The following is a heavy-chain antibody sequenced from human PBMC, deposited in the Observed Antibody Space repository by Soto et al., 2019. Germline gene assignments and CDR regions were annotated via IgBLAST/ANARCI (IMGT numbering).Heavy chain of an antibody. J-gene: IGHJ6*02. D-gene: IGHD1-7*01. CDR1: GFTFSTFV. V-gene: IGHV3-30*18. Sequence: QVQLVESGGGVVQPGRSLRLSCAASGFTFSTFVMHWVRHAPGKGLECVAVISYDGTDKNYADSVKGRFSISRDNSKNTMYLQMNGLRTEDTTVYYCAKYRSRTLYHYYGMDVWGQWTTVTVSS. CDR2: ISYDGTDK. CDR3: AKYRSRTLYHYYGMDV.